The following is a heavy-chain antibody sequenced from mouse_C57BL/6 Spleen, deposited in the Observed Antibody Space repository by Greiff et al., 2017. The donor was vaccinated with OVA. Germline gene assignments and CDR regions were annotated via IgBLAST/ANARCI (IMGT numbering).Heavy chain of an antibody. D-gene: IGHD1-1*02. CDR2: ISSGSSTI. CDR3: ARGSYPFDY. CDR1: GFTFSDYG. J-gene: IGHJ2*01. V-gene: IGHV5-17*03. Sequence: EVQRVESGGGLVKPGGSLKLSCAASGFTFSDYGMHWVRQAPEKGLEWVAYISSGSSTIYYADTVKGRFTISRDNAKNNLYLQMSHLKSEDTAMYYCARGSYPFDYWGQGTTLTVSS.